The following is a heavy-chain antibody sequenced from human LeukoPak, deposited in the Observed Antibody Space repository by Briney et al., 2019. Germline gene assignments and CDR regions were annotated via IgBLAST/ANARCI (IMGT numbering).Heavy chain of an antibody. CDR3: ARTDYYDSSGYYLYYFDY. Sequence: ASVKVSCKASGYTFTSYYMHWVRQAPGQGLEWMGWINPNSGGTNYAQKFQGRVTMTRDTSISTAYMELSRLRSDDPAVYYCARTDYYDSSGYYLYYFDYWGQGTLVTVSS. CDR1: GYTFTSYY. J-gene: IGHJ4*02. V-gene: IGHV1-2*02. D-gene: IGHD3-22*01. CDR2: INPNSGGT.